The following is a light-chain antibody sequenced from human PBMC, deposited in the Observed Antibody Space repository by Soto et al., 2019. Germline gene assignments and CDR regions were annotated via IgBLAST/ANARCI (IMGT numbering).Light chain of an antibody. J-gene: IGKJ2*01. Sequence: EIVMTQSPDTLSVSPGERVALSCRTSQSVSRDLAWYQQKPGQAPRLLIYGASTRATGIPARFSGSGSGTEFTLTISSLQSEDFAVYYCHHYSNWPPYTFGQGTKLEI. CDR1: QSVSRD. V-gene: IGKV3D-15*01. CDR2: GAS. CDR3: HHYSNWPPYT.